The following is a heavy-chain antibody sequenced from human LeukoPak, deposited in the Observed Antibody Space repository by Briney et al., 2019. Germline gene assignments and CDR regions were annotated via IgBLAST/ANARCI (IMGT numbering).Heavy chain of an antibody. CDR2: IKQDGSKK. Sequence: PGGSLRLSCAASGFTFSDYWMQWVRQAPGKGLEWVANIKQDGSKKYYVDSVKGRFTISRDSSRNTLFLHMNTLRAEDTAIYYCAKDRTVGASYWYFDLWGRGTLVTVSS. J-gene: IGHJ2*01. CDR1: GFTFSDYW. V-gene: IGHV3-7*03. D-gene: IGHD1-26*01. CDR3: AKDRTVGASYWYFDL.